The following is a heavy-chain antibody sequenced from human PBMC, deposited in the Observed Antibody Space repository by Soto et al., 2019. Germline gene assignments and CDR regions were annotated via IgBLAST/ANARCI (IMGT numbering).Heavy chain of an antibody. J-gene: IGHJ4*02. CDR3: ARGLSGYYGFDY. CDR2: IKGDGTNT. Sequence: PGGSLRHSCAASGLTFSSYWMRWVRQVPGKGLVWVSRIKGDGTNTGYADSVKGRFTISRDNVKNTLYLQMNSLRAEDTAVYYCARGLSGYYGFDYWGQGTLVTVSS. V-gene: IGHV3-74*01. CDR1: GLTFSSYW. D-gene: IGHD5-12*01.